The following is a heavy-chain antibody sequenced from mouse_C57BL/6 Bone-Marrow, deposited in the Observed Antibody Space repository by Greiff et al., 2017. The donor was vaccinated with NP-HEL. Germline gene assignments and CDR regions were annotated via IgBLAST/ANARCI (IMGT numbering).Heavy chain of an antibody. V-gene: IGHV2-5*01. CDR2: IWRGGST. J-gene: IGHJ2*01. CDR3: AKGGSYDGYYGYFDY. Sequence: QVQLQQSGPGLVQPSQSLSITCTVSGFSLTSYGVHWVRQSPGKGLEWLGVIWRGGSTDYNAALMYRLSTTKDNSKSQVFFKMNSLQADDTAIYYCAKGGSYDGYYGYFDYWGQGTTLTVSS. CDR1: GFSLTSYG. D-gene: IGHD2-3*01.